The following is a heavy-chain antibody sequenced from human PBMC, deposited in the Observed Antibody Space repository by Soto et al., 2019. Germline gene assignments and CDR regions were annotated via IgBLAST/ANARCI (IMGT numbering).Heavy chain of an antibody. CDR3: AREGAAAVTGGSDY. Sequence: SETLSLTCAVSGGSISSGGYSWSWIRQPPGKGLECIGYIYHSGSTYYNPSLKSRVTISVDRSKNQLSLKLNSVTAADTAVYYCAREGAAAVTGGSDYWGQGTLVTVSS. D-gene: IGHD6-13*01. J-gene: IGHJ4*02. V-gene: IGHV4-30-2*01. CDR1: GGSISSGGYS. CDR2: IYHSGST.